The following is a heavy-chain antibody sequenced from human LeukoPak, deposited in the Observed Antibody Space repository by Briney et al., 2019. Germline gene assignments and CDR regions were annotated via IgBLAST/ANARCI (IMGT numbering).Heavy chain of an antibody. CDR3: ARDVGIVGASRWFDP. CDR1: GGSISSYY. V-gene: IGHV4-59*01. CDR2: IYYSGST. J-gene: IGHJ5*02. Sequence: SETLSLTCTVSGGSISSYYWSWIRQPPGKGLEWIGYIYYSGSTNYNPSLKSRVTISVDTSKNQFSLKLSSVTAADTAVYYCARDVGIVGASRWFDPWGQGTLVTVSS. D-gene: IGHD1-26*01.